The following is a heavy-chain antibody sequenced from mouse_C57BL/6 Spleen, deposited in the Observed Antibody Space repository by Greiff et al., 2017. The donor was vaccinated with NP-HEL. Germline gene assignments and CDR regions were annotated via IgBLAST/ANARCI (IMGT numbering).Heavy chain of an antibody. D-gene: IGHD1-1*01. V-gene: IGHV2-2*01. CDR1: GFSLTSYG. J-gene: IGHJ1*03. CDR3: ARGGGYYGSSLYWYFDV. Sequence: VQLQQSGPGLVQPSQSLSITCTVSGFSLTSYGVHWVRQSPGKGLEWLGVIWSGGSTDYNAAFISRLSISKDNSKSQVFFKMNSLQADDTAIYYCARGGGYYGSSLYWYFDVWGTGTTVTVSS. CDR2: IWSGGST.